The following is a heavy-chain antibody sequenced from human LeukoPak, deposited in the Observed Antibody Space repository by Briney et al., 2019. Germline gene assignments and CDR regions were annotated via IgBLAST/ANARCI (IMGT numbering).Heavy chain of an antibody. Sequence: GGSLRLSCAASGFTFSSYAMSWVRQAPGKGLEWVSAISGSGGSTYYADSVKGRFTISGDNSKNTVYLQMNTLRAEDTAMYYCAKGHTGYFFTIDYWGQGTLVTVSS. J-gene: IGHJ4*02. D-gene: IGHD2/OR15-2a*01. V-gene: IGHV3-23*01. CDR3: AKGHTGYFFTIDY. CDR1: GFTFSSYA. CDR2: ISGSGGST.